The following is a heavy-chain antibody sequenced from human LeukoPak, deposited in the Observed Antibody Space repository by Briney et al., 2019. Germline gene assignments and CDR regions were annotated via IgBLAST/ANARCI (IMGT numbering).Heavy chain of an antibody. CDR2: ILYDGTNK. V-gene: IGHV3-30*03. D-gene: IGHD2-15*01. J-gene: IGHJ4*02. Sequence: PGGSLRLSCAASGFTFSGYGMHWVRQAPGKGLEWVAVILYDGTNKYYADSVKGRFTISRDNSKNTLYLQMNSLRAEDTAVYYCATEISVLPSRDWGQGTLVTVSS. CDR1: GFTFSGYG. CDR3: ATEISVLPSRD.